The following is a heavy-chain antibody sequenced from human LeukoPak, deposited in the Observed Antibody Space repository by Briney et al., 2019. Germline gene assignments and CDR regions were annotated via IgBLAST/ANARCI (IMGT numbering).Heavy chain of an antibody. CDR3: AKRLNYYGSGSDAFDI. CDR2: ISGSGGST. J-gene: IGHJ3*02. Sequence: PGGSLRLSCAASGFTFSSYAMSWVRQAPGKGLEWVSAISGSGGSTYYADSVKGRFTISRDNSKNTLYLQMNSLRAEDTAVYYCAKRLNYYGSGSDAFDIWGQGTMVTVSS. D-gene: IGHD3-10*01. CDR1: GFTFSSYA. V-gene: IGHV3-23*01.